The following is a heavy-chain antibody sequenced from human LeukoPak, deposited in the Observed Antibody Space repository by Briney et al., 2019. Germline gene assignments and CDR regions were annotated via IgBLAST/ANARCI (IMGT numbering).Heavy chain of an antibody. J-gene: IGHJ4*02. CDR2: ISSSGTLI. CDR1: GFTFSSYE. Sequence: GGSLRPSCAASGFTFSSYEMNWVRQAPGKGLEWVSYISSSGTLIYNADSLKGRFTISRDNARNSLYLQMNSLRAEDTAVYYCARKYCSSTSCLFDYWGQGTLVTVSS. D-gene: IGHD2-2*01. CDR3: ARKYCSSTSCLFDY. V-gene: IGHV3-48*03.